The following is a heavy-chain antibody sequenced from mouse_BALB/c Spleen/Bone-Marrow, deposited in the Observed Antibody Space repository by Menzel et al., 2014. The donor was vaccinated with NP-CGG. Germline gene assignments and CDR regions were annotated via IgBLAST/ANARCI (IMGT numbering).Heavy chain of an antibody. V-gene: IGHV3-1*02. Sequence: EVQLVESGPALVKPSQSLSLPCTVTGYSITSGYSWHWIRQFPGNTLEWMGYIHYSGGTNYNPSLKSRISITRDTSKNQFFLQLNSVTTEDTATYYCARWNGYYAMDYWGQGTSVTVSS. D-gene: IGHD1-2*01. CDR3: ARWNGYYAMDY. J-gene: IGHJ4*01. CDR2: IHYSGGT. CDR1: GYSITSGYS.